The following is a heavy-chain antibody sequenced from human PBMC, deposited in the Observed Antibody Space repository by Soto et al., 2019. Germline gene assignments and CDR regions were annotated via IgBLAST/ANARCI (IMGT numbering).Heavy chain of an antibody. J-gene: IGHJ4*02. CDR2: MYSGGTAT. CDR1: GFTVSDNY. CDR3: ARGVPVGAIGRFYFDS. V-gene: IGHV3-53*01. Sequence: EVQLVESGGGLIQPGGSLRLSCAASGFTVSDNYMTWVRQAPGKGLEWVSVMYSGGTATSYADSVKGRFTVSRDSSKNTVSLQLDSLRAEDTAVYYCARGVPVGAIGRFYFDSWGQGTLGTVSS. D-gene: IGHD1-26*01.